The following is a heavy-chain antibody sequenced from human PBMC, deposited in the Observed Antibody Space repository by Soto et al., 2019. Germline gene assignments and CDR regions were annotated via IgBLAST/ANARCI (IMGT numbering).Heavy chain of an antibody. Sequence: GGSLRLSWATSGFTVSNYAMSWVRQAPGKGLEWVSGISGSGGSSYYADSVKGRFTISRDNSKNSLYLQMNSLRAEDTAVYYCARVPRFTISSHFDYWGQGTLVTVSS. J-gene: IGHJ4*02. CDR1: GFTVSNYA. D-gene: IGHD3-3*01. CDR2: ISGSGGSS. CDR3: ARVPRFTISSHFDY. V-gene: IGHV3-23*01.